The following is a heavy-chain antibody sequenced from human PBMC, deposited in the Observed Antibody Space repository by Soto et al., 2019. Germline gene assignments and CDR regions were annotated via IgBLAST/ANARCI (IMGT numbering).Heavy chain of an antibody. CDR2: IYPGDSDT. CDR3: ARLVGTNSSGWYYYFYY. CDR1: GYSFTSYW. D-gene: IGHD6-19*01. J-gene: IGHJ4*02. Sequence: GESLKISCKGSGYSFTSYWIGWVRQMPGKGLEWMGIIYPGDSDTRYSPSIQGQVTISADKSISTAYLQWSSLKASYTAMYYCARLVGTNSSGWYYYFYYWGQGTLVTVSS. V-gene: IGHV5-51*01.